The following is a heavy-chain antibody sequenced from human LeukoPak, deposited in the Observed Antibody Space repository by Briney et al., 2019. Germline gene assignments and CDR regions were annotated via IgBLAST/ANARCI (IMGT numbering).Heavy chain of an antibody. V-gene: IGHV4-31*03. J-gene: IGHJ5*02. CDR2: IYYSGST. D-gene: IGHD3-10*01. CDR1: GGSISSGGYY. Sequence: PSETLSLTCTVSGGSISSGGYYWSWIRQHPGKGLEWIGDIYYSGSTYHNPSLKSRVTISVDTSKNQFSLKLSSVTAADTAVYYCARGRSPVGDYYFDLWGQGTPVTVSS. CDR3: ARGRSPVGDYYFDL.